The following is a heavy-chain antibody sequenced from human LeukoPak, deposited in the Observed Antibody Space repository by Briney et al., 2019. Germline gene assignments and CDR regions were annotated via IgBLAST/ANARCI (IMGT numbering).Heavy chain of an antibody. CDR3: AKSGYYDSRGYYYPYFDY. Sequence: GGSLRLSCTASGFTFSSYWMSWVRQAPGKGLEWVAVIWYDGTNEYYADSVKGRFTISRDNSKNTLYLQMNSLRAEDTAVYYCAKSGYYDSRGYYYPYFDYWGQGTLVTVSS. CDR1: GFTFSSYW. J-gene: IGHJ4*02. CDR2: IWYDGTNE. D-gene: IGHD3-22*01. V-gene: IGHV3-33*06.